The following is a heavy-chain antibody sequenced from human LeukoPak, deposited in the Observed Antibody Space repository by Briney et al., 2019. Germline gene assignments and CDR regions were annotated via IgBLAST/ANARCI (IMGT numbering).Heavy chain of an antibody. CDR3: ARDRHGDYYFDF. D-gene: IGHD4-17*01. CDR1: GFTFSSYS. J-gene: IGHJ4*02. V-gene: IGHV3-21*01. CDR2: VSSSNYI. Sequence: GGSLRLSCAASGFTFSSYSMNWVRQAPGKGLEWVSSVSSSNYIFYADSMKGRFTISRDNAKNSLYLQMDSLRAEDTAVYYCARDRHGDYYFDFWGQGTLVTVSS.